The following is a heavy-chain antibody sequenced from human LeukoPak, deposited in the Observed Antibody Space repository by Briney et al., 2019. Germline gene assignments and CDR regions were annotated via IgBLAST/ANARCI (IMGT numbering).Heavy chain of an antibody. CDR2: ISWNSGSI. J-gene: IGHJ6*04. D-gene: IGHD3-10*02. CDR3: AELGITMIGGV. Sequence: GGSLKLSCAASGFTFDDYAMHWVRQAPGKGLEWVSGISWNSGSIDYADSVKGRFTISRDNAKNSLYLQMNSLRAEDTAVYYCAELGITMIGGVWGKGTTVTISS. CDR1: GFTFDDYA. V-gene: IGHV3-9*01.